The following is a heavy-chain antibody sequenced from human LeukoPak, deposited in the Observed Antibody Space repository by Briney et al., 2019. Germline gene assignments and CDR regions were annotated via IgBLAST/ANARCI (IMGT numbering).Heavy chain of an antibody. CDR1: GFTFGNYW. D-gene: IGHD1-1*01. CDR2: IKEDGSVK. Sequence: GGSLRLSCEASGFTFGNYWMTWVRQAPGKGLEWVANIKEDGSVKRYLDSVKGRFTISRDNAKKSLYPQMNSLRADDTALYYCVRDGDNWNDFDYWGQGSLVTVSS. V-gene: IGHV3-7*01. J-gene: IGHJ4*02. CDR3: VRDGDNWNDFDY.